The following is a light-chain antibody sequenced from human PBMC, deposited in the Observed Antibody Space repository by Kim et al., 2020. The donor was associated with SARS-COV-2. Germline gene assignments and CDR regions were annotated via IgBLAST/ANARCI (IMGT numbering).Light chain of an antibody. J-gene: IGKJ2*01. V-gene: IGKV4-1*01. Sequence: DIVMTQSPDSLAVSLGERATISCRSSHLLRSSNNKDYLAWYQQKPGQPPRLLIYWASIRASGVPDRFSGSGSGTHFTLTISSLQAEDVAVYFCQQYDSTLPIYAFAQGTKLEI. CDR3: QQYDSTLPIYA. CDR2: WAS. CDR1: HLLRSSNNKDY.